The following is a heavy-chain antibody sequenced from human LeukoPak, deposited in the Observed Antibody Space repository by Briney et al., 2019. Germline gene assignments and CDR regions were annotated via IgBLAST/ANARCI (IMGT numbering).Heavy chain of an antibody. Sequence: SQTLSLTCTVSGGSISSGSYYWRWIRQPAGKGLEWIGRIYTSGSTNYNPSLKSRVTISVDTSKNQFSLKLSSVTAADTAVYYCARALGYYDFWSGSSSPSNWFDPWGQGTLVTVAS. J-gene: IGHJ5*02. D-gene: IGHD3-3*01. V-gene: IGHV4-61*02. CDR2: IYTSGST. CDR3: ARALGYYDFWSGSSSPSNWFDP. CDR1: GGSISSGSYY.